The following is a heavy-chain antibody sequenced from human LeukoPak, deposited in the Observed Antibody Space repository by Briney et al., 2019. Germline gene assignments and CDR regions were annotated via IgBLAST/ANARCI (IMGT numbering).Heavy chain of an antibody. Sequence: GGSLRLSCAASGFTVSTNYMSWVRQAPGKGLEWVSVIYRGGSTYYADSVKGRFTIARDNSKNTLYLQMNSLRAEDTAVYYCARDLFYYGSGSTDAFDIWGQGTMVTVSS. J-gene: IGHJ3*02. D-gene: IGHD3-10*01. CDR2: IYRGGST. V-gene: IGHV3-66*01. CDR3: ARDLFYYGSGSTDAFDI. CDR1: GFTVSTNY.